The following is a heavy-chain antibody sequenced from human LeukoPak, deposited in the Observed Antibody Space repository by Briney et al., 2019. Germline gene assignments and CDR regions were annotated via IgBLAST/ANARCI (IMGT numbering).Heavy chain of an antibody. CDR1: GVTVSSNY. D-gene: IGHD6-19*01. CDR3: AKDNFEYSSGWKHNDAFDI. V-gene: IGHV3-53*05. Sequence: PGGSLRLSCAASGVTVSSNYMSWVRQAPGKGLEWVSVIYSGGSTYYADSVKGRFTISRDNSKNKLYLQMNSLRAEDKAVYYCAKDNFEYSSGWKHNDAFDIWGQGTMVTVSS. J-gene: IGHJ3*02. CDR2: IYSGGST.